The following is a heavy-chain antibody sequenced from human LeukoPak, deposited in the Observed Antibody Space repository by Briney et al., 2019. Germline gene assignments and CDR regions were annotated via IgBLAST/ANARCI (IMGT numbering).Heavy chain of an antibody. Sequence: ASVTVSCKASGYTFTSYYMHWVRQAPGQGLEWMGIINPSGGSTSYAQKFQGRVTMTRDTSTSTVYMELSSLRSEDTAVYYCARDDILTGSNDAFDIWGQGTMVTVSS. V-gene: IGHV1-46*01. J-gene: IGHJ3*02. D-gene: IGHD3-9*01. CDR2: INPSGGST. CDR3: ARDDILTGSNDAFDI. CDR1: GYTFTSYY.